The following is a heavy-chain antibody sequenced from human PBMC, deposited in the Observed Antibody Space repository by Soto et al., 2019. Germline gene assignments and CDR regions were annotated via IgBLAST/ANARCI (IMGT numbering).Heavy chain of an antibody. CDR3: ARDSGYSYGHHFDY. Sequence: QVQLVESGGGVVQPGRSLRLSCAASGFTFSSYTMHWVRQAPGRGLEWVALILNDGSNKYYADSVKGRFTISRDNSKNTLYLQMDSLRPEDTAVYYCARDSGYSYGHHFDYWGQGTLVTVSS. CDR1: GFTFSSYT. J-gene: IGHJ4*02. V-gene: IGHV3-30*04. D-gene: IGHD5-12*01. CDR2: ILNDGSNK.